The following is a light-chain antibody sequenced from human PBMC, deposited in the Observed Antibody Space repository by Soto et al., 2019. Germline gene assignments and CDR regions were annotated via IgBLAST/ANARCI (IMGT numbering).Light chain of an antibody. Sequence: QSALTQPASVSGSPGQSITISCTGNSSDVGGYNYVSWYQQHPGKAPKLMIYDVSNRPSGVSIRFSGSKSGNTASLTISGLQAEDEADYYCSSYTSSSTTVFGGGTKVTVL. CDR2: DVS. CDR1: SSDVGGYNY. V-gene: IGLV2-14*01. J-gene: IGLJ2*01. CDR3: SSYTSSSTTV.